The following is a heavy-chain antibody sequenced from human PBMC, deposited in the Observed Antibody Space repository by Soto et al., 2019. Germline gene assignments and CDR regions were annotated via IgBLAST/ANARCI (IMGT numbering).Heavy chain of an antibody. J-gene: IGHJ4*02. CDR3: ARGDFYDFWSGYFDY. Sequence: EVQLVESGGGLVKPGGSLRLSCAASGFTFSSYSMNWVRQAPGKGLEWVSSISSSSSYIYYADSVKGRFTISRDNAKNSLYLQMNSLRAEDTAVYYCARGDFYDFWSGYFDYWGQGTLVTVSS. CDR2: ISSSSSYI. CDR1: GFTFSSYS. D-gene: IGHD3-3*01. V-gene: IGHV3-21*01.